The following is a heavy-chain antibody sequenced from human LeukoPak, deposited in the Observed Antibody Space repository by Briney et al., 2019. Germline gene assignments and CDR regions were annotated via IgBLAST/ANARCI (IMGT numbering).Heavy chain of an antibody. CDR2: INHSGST. V-gene: IGHV4-34*01. Sequence: PSETLSLTCAVYGGSFSGYYWSWIRQPPGKGLEWIGEINHSGSTNYNPSLKSRVTISVDTSKNQFSLKLSSVTAAVTAVYYCARAITMVRGVIDYWGQGTLVTVSS. CDR3: ARAITMVRGVIDY. J-gene: IGHJ4*02. CDR1: GGSFSGYY. D-gene: IGHD3-10*01.